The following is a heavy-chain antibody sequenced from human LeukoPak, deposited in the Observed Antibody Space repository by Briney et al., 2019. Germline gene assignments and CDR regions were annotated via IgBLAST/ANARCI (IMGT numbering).Heavy chain of an antibody. CDR1: GGSFSGYY. CDR2: ISHSGST. V-gene: IGHV4-34*01. J-gene: IGHJ3*02. CDR3: ARGDWVGSILHAFDI. Sequence: SETLSLTCAVYGGSFSGYYWSWIRQPPGKGLEWIGEISHSGSTNYNPSLKSRVTISVDTSKNQFSLKLSSVTAADTAVYYCARGDWVGSILHAFDIWGQGTMVTVSS. D-gene: IGHD3-10*01.